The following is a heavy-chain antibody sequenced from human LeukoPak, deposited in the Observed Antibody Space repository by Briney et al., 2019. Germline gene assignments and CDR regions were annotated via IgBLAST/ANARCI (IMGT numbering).Heavy chain of an antibody. V-gene: IGHV3-21*01. Sequence: GGSLRLSCAASGFSFSNYNINWVRQAPGKGLEWVSSISTSSTYIFYADSVKGRFTISRHNAKTSLYLQMNSLRADDTPVYYCATGKHYYDSSGYYFYYFDYWGQGTLVTVSS. CDR1: GFSFSNYN. CDR3: ATGKHYYDSSGYYFYYFDY. D-gene: IGHD3-22*01. CDR2: ISTSSTYI. J-gene: IGHJ4*02.